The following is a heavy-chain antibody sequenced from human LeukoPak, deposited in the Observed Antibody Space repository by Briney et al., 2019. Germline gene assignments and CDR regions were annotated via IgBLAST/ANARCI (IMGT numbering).Heavy chain of an antibody. J-gene: IGHJ4*02. CDR1: GFTFSSYA. CDR3: ARDWEYYYDSSGATLDY. CDR2: ISYDGSNK. V-gene: IGHV3-30-3*01. D-gene: IGHD3-22*01. Sequence: GGSLRLSCAASGFTFSSYAMHWVRQAPGKGLEWVAAISYDGSNKYYADSVKGRFTISRDNSKNTLYLQMNSLRAEDTAVYYCARDWEYYYDSSGATLDYWGQGTLVTVSS.